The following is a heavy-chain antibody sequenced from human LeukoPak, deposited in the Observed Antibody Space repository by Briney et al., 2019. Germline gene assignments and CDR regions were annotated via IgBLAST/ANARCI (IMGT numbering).Heavy chain of an antibody. J-gene: IGHJ4*02. V-gene: IGHV4-59*01. D-gene: IGHD3-10*01. CDR2: IYYSGST. CDR1: GGSISSYY. Sequence: SETLSLTCTVSGGSISSYYWSWIRQPPGKGLEWIGYIYYSGSTNYNPSLKSRVTISVDTSKNQFSLKLSSVTAADTAVYYCARGYGSGLPFDYWGQGTLVTVSS. CDR3: ARGYGSGLPFDY.